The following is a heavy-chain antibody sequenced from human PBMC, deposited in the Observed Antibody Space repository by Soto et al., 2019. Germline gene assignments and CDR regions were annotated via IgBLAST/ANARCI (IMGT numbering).Heavy chain of an antibody. CDR2: IHSDGSST. V-gene: IGHV3-74*01. CDR3: ARGDRGAFDL. J-gene: IGHJ3*01. Sequence: EVRLVVSGGGLVRPGGSLRLSCAASGFTFSYYWMHWVRQAPGKGLVWVSRIHSDGSSTTYADFVKGRFIISRDNARNTVDLQMNSVRVEDTAVYYCARGDRGAFDLWGQGTVVTVSS. D-gene: IGHD1-26*01. CDR1: GFTFSYYW.